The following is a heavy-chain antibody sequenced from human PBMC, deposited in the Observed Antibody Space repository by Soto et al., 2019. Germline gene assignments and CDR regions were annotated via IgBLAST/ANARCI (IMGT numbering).Heavy chain of an antibody. V-gene: IGHV4-34*01. J-gene: IGHJ6*02. Sequence: SETLSLTCAVSGGSFSGYYWTWLRQIPGKGLEWMGEINQSGNTKYNPSLISRVTMSVDTSRNQFSLKLRSVTAAETAVYYCATASYALNRHFHYGMQVGGQGTWVTVS. CDR1: GGSFSGYY. CDR3: ATASYALNRHFHYGMQV. D-gene: IGHD2-2*01. CDR2: INQSGNT.